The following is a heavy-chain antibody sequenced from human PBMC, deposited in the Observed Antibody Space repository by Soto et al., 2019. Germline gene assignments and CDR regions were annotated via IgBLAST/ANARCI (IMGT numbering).Heavy chain of an antibody. CDR1: GGSVSGGAYY. CDR2: IYYSGST. D-gene: IGHD5-12*01. Sequence: PSETLSLTCTVSGGSVSGGAYYWTWIRQRPGKGLEWIGYIYYSGSTYYSPSLKSRPSISLDTSKNQFSLRLSSVTAADTAMYYCARARLRAVYAFDIWGQGTMVTVSS. CDR3: ARARLRAVYAFDI. J-gene: IGHJ3*02. V-gene: IGHV4-31*03.